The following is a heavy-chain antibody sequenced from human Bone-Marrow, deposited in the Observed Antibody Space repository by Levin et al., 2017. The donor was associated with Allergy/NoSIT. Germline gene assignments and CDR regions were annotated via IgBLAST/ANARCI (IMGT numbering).Heavy chain of an antibody. Sequence: SETLSLTCAVYGGSFSGYYWSWIRQPPGKGLEWIGEINHSGSTNYNPSLKSRVTISVDTSKNQFSLKLSSVTAADTAVYYCARDFRGWFDPWGQGTLVTVSS. CDR2: INHSGST. J-gene: IGHJ5*02. D-gene: IGHD3-10*01. V-gene: IGHV4-34*01. CDR1: GGSFSGYY. CDR3: ARDFRGWFDP.